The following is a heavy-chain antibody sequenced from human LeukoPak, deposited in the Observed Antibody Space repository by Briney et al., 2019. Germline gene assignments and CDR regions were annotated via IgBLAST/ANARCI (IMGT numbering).Heavy chain of an antibody. Sequence: ASVKVSCKASGYTFTSYYMHWVRQAPGQGLEWMGIINPSGGSTSYAQKFQGRVTMTRDMSTSTVYMELSSLRSEDTAVYYCARAATLAVAGNWFDPWGQGTLVTVSS. J-gene: IGHJ5*02. CDR3: ARAATLAVAGNWFDP. CDR1: GYTFTSYY. CDR2: INPSGGST. D-gene: IGHD6-19*01. V-gene: IGHV1-46*01.